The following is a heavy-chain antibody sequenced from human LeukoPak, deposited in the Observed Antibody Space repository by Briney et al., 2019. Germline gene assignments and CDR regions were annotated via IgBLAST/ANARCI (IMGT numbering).Heavy chain of an antibody. Sequence: SETLSLTCTVSGGSISSYYWSWIRQPPGKGLEWIGYIYYSGSTNYNPSLKSRVTISVDTSKNQFSLKLSSVTAADTAVYYCARSLGSGSYYKPLDYWGQGTLVTVSS. CDR2: IYYSGST. J-gene: IGHJ4*02. D-gene: IGHD3-10*01. CDR3: ARSLGSGSYYKPLDY. V-gene: IGHV4-59*01. CDR1: GGSISSYY.